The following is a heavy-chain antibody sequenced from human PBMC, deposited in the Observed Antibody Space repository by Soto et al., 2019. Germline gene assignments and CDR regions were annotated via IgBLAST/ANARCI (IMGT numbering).Heavy chain of an antibody. CDR2: IWYDGSNK. V-gene: IGHV3-33*01. CDR3: ARDGSGYEPAFDI. J-gene: IGHJ3*02. D-gene: IGHD5-12*01. CDR1: GFTFSSYG. Sequence: GGSLRLSCAASGFTFSSYGMHWVRQAPGKGLEWVAVIWYDGSNKYYADSVKGRFTISRDNSKNTLYLQMNSLRAEDTAVYYCARDGSGYEPAFDIWGQWTMVTVSS.